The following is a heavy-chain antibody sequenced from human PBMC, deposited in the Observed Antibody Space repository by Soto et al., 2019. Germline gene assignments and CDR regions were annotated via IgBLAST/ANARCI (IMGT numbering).Heavy chain of an antibody. J-gene: IGHJ4*02. CDR1: GFTFSSYG. CDR3: ARDLGYSSGFLGY. CDR2: IWYDGSNK. V-gene: IGHV3-33*01. D-gene: IGHD6-19*01. Sequence: QVQLVESGGGVVQPGRSLRLSCAASGFTFSSYGMHWVRQAPGKGLEWVAVIWYDGSNKYYADSVKGRFTISRDNSKNTLYLQRNSLRAEDTAVYYCARDLGYSSGFLGYWGQGTLVTVSS.